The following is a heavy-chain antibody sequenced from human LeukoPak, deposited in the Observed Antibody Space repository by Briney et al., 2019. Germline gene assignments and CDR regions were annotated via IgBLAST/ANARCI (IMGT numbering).Heavy chain of an antibody. J-gene: IGHJ2*01. CDR3: AKDQNSYGPYNWYFDL. Sequence: PGGSLRLSCAASGFTFSSYAMHWVRQAPGKGLEWVAVISYDGSNKYYADSVKGRFTISRDNSKNTLYLQMNSLRAEDTAVYYCAKDQNSYGPYNWYFDLWGRGTLVTVSS. D-gene: IGHD5-18*01. CDR2: ISYDGSNK. CDR1: GFTFSSYA. V-gene: IGHV3-30*04.